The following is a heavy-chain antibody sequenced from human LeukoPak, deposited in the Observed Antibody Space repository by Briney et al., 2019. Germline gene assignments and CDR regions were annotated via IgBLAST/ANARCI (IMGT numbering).Heavy chain of an antibody. Sequence: PSETLSLTCSVSGASVSSSSYYWSWIRQPPGKGLEWIGYIYYSGGTNYNPSLKSRVTISLDTSKNQFSLRLSSVTAADTAVYYCARGLPLIGRFFDYWGQGTLVTVSS. V-gene: IGHV4-61*01. D-gene: IGHD3-22*01. CDR1: GASVSSSSYY. CDR2: IYYSGGT. J-gene: IGHJ4*02. CDR3: ARGLPLIGRFFDY.